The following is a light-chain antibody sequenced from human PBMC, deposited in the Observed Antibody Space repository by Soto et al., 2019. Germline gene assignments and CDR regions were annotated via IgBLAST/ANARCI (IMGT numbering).Light chain of an antibody. CDR1: RGISSN. CDR2: HAS. CDR3: QQYGSSIT. V-gene: IGKV3-20*01. Sequence: EIVMTQSPGTLSVSPGERATLSCRASRGISSNVAWYQQKPGQAPRLLIYHASSRATGIPDRFSGSGSWTDFTLTISRLEPEDFAVYYCQQYGSSITFGGGTKVDIK. J-gene: IGKJ4*01.